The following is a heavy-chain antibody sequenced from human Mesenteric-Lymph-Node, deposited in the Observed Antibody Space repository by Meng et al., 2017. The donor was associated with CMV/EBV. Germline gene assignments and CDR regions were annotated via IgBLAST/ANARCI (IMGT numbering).Heavy chain of an antibody. CDR2: IYYSGST. Sequence: SETLSLTCTVSGGSISSGDYYWSWIRQPPGKGLEWIGYIYYSGSTYYNPSLKSRVTISVDTSKNQFSLKLSSVTAADTAVYYCARVVPYDFWSGNYYYYGMDVWGQGTTVTVSS. D-gene: IGHD3-3*01. CDR3: ARVVPYDFWSGNYYYYGMDV. CDR1: GGSISSGDYY. V-gene: IGHV4-30-4*08. J-gene: IGHJ6*02.